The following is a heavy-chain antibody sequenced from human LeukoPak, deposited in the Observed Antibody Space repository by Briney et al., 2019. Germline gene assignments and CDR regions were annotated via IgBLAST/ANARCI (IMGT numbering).Heavy chain of an antibody. CDR3: ARGGPYGSKLNPFDY. Sequence: SETLSLTCTVSGGSISSYYWSWIRQPAGKGLEWIGRIYTSGSTNYNPSLKSRVTMSVDTSKNQFSLKLSSVTAADTAVYYCARGGPYGSKLNPFDYWGQGTLVTVSS. V-gene: IGHV4-4*07. CDR2: IYTSGST. J-gene: IGHJ4*02. CDR1: GGSISSYY. D-gene: IGHD3-10*01.